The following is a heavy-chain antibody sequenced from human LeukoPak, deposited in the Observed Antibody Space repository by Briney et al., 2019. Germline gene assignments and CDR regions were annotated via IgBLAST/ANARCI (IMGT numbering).Heavy chain of an antibody. V-gene: IGHV4-39*07. Sequence: SETLSLTCTVSGGSISSSSYYWGWIRQPPGKGLEWIGSIYYSGSTYYNPSLKSRVTISVDTSKNQFSLKLSSVTAAGTAVYYCARCAPDNTVVTPVFDIWGQGTMVTVSS. J-gene: IGHJ3*02. CDR3: ARCAPDNTVVTPVFDI. CDR2: IYYSGST. D-gene: IGHD2-21*02. CDR1: GGSISSSSYY.